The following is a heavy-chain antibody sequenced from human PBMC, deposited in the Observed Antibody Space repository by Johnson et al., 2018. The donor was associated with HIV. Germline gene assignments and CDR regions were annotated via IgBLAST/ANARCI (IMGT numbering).Heavy chain of an antibody. CDR3: ARRAYYYDSSGYYSHAFDI. Sequence: VQLVESGGGVVRPGGSLRLSCAASGFTFSSHWMHWVRQAPGKGLVWVSRINSDGSSTSYADSVKGRFTISRDNAKNTLYLQMNSLRAEDTAVYYCARRAYYYDSSGYYSHAFDIWGQGTMVTVSS. CDR2: INSDGSST. CDR1: GFTFSSHW. D-gene: IGHD3-22*01. V-gene: IGHV3-74*02. J-gene: IGHJ3*02.